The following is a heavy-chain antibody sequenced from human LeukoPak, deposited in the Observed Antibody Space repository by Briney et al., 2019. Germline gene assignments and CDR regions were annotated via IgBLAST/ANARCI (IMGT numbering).Heavy chain of an antibody. Sequence: SETLSLTCTVSGGSISSYYWSWIRQPAGKGLEWIGRIYTSGSTNYNPSLKSRVTMSVDTSKNQFSLKLSSVTAADTAVYYCARDRGARMVRGGIYFDYWGQGTLVTVSS. D-gene: IGHD3-10*01. J-gene: IGHJ4*02. CDR2: IYTSGST. CDR3: ARDRGARMVRGGIYFDY. V-gene: IGHV4-4*07. CDR1: GGSISSYY.